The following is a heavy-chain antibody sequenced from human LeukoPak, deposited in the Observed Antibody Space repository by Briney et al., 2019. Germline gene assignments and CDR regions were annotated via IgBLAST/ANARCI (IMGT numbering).Heavy chain of an antibody. CDR3: ARDRPGDGYLDY. CDR1: GFTVSSND. Sequence: PGGSLRLSCAASGFTVSSNDMTWVRQIPGKGLEWVSIIYSGGNTYYTDSVKGRFTISRDNSKNTLYLQMNSLRAEDTAVFYCARDRPGDGYLDYWGQGTLVTVSS. D-gene: IGHD3-10*01. J-gene: IGHJ4*02. V-gene: IGHV3-66*01. CDR2: IYSGGNT.